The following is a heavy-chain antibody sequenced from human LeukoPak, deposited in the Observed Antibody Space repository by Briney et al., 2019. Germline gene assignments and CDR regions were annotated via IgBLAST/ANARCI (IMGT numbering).Heavy chain of an antibody. Sequence: GGSLRLSCAASGFTFSCYALSSVRQAPGKGLERVSTISASGGSTYYADSVKGWFAISRDNYKNTMYVQMNSLRAEDTAIYYCAKVPDGSPRGYWYFDLWGRGTLVTVSS. D-gene: IGHD3-10*01. CDR1: GFTFSCYA. CDR2: ISASGGST. J-gene: IGHJ2*01. V-gene: IGHV3-23*01. CDR3: AKVPDGSPRGYWYFDL.